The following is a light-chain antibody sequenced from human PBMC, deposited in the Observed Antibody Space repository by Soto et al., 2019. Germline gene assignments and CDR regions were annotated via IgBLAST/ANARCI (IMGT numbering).Light chain of an antibody. CDR3: QQYGSSPPWT. J-gene: IGKJ1*01. V-gene: IGKV3-20*01. CDR2: RAS. Sequence: DIVLTQSPGTLSLSPGERATLSCRASQSVSDNHLAWYQQKPGQAPRLLIYRASSRATGIPDRFSGSGSGTDFTLTISRLEPEDFAVYYCQQYGSSPPWTFGQGTKVEIK. CDR1: QSVSDNH.